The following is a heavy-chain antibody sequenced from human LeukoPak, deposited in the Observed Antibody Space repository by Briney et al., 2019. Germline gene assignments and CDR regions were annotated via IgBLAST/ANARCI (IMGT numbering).Heavy chain of an antibody. D-gene: IGHD5-12*01. CDR1: GFPFSSHG. J-gene: IGHJ4*02. CDR2: ISPGGGPS. Sequence: GGSLRLSCAGSGFPFSSHGMNWVRQAPGKGPEWVSGISPGGGPSYYADSVKGRFTISRDDSKNTLYLQMKNLRAEDTAVYYCAKDGAWLRFDDWGQGILVTVAS. CDR3: AKDGAWLRFDD. V-gene: IGHV3-23*01.